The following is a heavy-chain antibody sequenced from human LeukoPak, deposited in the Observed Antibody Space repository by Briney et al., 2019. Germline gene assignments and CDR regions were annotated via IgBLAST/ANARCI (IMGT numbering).Heavy chain of an antibody. CDR2: IYHSGST. CDR1: GGSISSSNW. Sequence: PSGTLSLTCAVSGGSISSSNWWSWVRQPPGKGLEWIGEIYHSGSTNYNPSLKSRVTISVDKSKNQFSLKLSSVTAADTAVYYCARSLQQLVQDYYYYYGMDVWGKGTTVTVSS. CDR3: ARSLQQLVQDYYYYYGMDV. J-gene: IGHJ6*04. V-gene: IGHV4-4*02. D-gene: IGHD6-13*01.